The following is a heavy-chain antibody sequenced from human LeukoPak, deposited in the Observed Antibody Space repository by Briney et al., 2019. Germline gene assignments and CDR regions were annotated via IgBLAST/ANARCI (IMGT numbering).Heavy chain of an antibody. CDR2: INTRSGDA. CDR1: GYTFTNYG. CDR3: ARDTDFSIDY. J-gene: IGHJ4*02. D-gene: IGHD2/OR15-2a*01. Sequence: DSVKVSCMASGYTFTNYGIAWVRQAPGQGLEWMGWINTRSGDAQLAHSLQARVTMTTDTSTSTASMELGSLGSDGTAVYYCARDTDFSIDYWGQGSLVTVSS. V-gene: IGHV1-18*01.